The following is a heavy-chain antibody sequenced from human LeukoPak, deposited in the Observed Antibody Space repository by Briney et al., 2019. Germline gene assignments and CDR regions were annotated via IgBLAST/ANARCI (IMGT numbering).Heavy chain of an antibody. J-gene: IGHJ4*02. CDR3: TTEYDFWSGYSS. D-gene: IGHD3-3*01. CDR1: GFTFSNAW. CDR2: IKSKTDGGTT. Sequence: GGSLRLSCAASGFTFSNAWMSWVRQAPGKGLEWVGRIKSKTDGGTTDYAAPVKGRFTISRDDSKNTLYLQMNSLKTEDTAVYYCTTEYDFWSGYSSWGQGTLVTVSS. V-gene: IGHV3-15*01.